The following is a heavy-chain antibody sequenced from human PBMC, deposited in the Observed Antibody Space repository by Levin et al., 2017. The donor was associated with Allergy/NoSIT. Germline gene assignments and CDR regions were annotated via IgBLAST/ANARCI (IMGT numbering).Heavy chain of an antibody. D-gene: IGHD5-18*01. Sequence: PTGGSLRLSCAASGFTFSNYYMTWVRQPPGKGLEWVANIKHDGSEKYYVDSVKGRFTISRDNAKNSLYLQMISLRPEDTAVFYCARVGYSSGKTFLDFWGQGTLVTVSS. CDR1: GFTFSNYY. CDR2: IKHDGSEK. V-gene: IGHV3-7*01. J-gene: IGHJ4*02. CDR3: ARVGYSSGKTFLDF.